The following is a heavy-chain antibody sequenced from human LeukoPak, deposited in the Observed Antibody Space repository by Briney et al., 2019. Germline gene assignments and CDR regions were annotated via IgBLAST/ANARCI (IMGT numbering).Heavy chain of an antibody. Sequence: SETLSLTCAVYGGSFSGYYWSWIRQPPGKGLEWIGEINHSGSTNYNPSLKGRVTISVDTSKNQFSLKLSSVTAADTAVYYCARWTSIAALYNWFDPWGQGTLVTVSS. CDR3: ARWTSIAALYNWFDP. CDR2: INHSGST. V-gene: IGHV4-34*01. J-gene: IGHJ5*02. D-gene: IGHD6-6*01. CDR1: GGSFSGYY.